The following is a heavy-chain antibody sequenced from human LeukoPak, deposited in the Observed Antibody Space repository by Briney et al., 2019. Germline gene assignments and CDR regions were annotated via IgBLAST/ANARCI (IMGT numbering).Heavy chain of an antibody. Sequence: PGGSLRLSCAASGFMFSSYWMSWVRQAPGKGLEWVANIKQDRSEKYYVDSVKGRFTISRDNANNSLYLQMNSLRAEDTAIYYCARKGLAVAAGLDYWGQGTLVTVSS. CDR3: ARKGLAVAAGLDY. CDR2: IKQDRSEK. D-gene: IGHD6-19*01. CDR1: GFMFSSYW. V-gene: IGHV3-7*01. J-gene: IGHJ4*02.